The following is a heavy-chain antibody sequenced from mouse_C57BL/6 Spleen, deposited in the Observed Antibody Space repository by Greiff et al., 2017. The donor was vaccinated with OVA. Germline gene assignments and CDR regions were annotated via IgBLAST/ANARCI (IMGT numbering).Heavy chain of an antibody. Sequence: QVQLQQPGAEPVRPGSSVKLSCKASGYTFTSYWMDWVKQRPGQGLEWIGNIYPSDSETHYNQKFKDKATLTVDKSSSTAYMQLSSLTSEDSAVYYCAREAIKGFAYWGQGTLVTVSA. D-gene: IGHD1-3*01. J-gene: IGHJ3*01. CDR2: IYPSDSET. CDR1: GYTFTSYW. V-gene: IGHV1-61*01. CDR3: AREAIKGFAY.